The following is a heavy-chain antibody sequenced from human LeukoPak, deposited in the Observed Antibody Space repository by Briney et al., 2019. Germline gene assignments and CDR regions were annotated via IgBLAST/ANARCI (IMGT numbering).Heavy chain of an antibody. CDR2: IYPGDSDT. CDR3: ARRYDDSSGWNFDY. V-gene: IGHV5-51*01. J-gene: IGHJ4*02. Sequence: GESLKISCQGSGYSFTTYWIGWVRQMPGKGLEWMGIIYPGDSDTRYSPSFQGQVTISADKSITTAYLQWSSLKASDTAMYYCARRYDDSSGWNFDYWGQGTLVTVSS. CDR1: GYSFTTYW. D-gene: IGHD3-22*01.